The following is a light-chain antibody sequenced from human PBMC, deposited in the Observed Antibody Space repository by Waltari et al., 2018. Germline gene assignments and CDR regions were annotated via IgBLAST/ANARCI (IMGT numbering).Light chain of an antibody. CDR3: ATWDDSLSGYV. V-gene: IGLV1-47*01. J-gene: IGLJ1*01. CDR2: RNT. Sequence: QSVLTQPPSASGAPGQRVTISCSGSSSNIGTTYVYWYQQLPGTAPKLLIYRNTQRPSEIPDRFSGSKSGTSASLALSGLRSEDEADYYCATWDDSLSGYVFGPGTKVTVL. CDR1: SSNIGTTY.